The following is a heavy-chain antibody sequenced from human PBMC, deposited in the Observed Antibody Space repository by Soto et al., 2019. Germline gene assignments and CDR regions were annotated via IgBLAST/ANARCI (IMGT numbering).Heavy chain of an antibody. Sequence: ASVKVSCKASGYTFTSYDINWVRQATGQGLEWMGWMNPNSGNTGYAQKFQGRVTMTRNTSMSTAYMELSSLRSEDTAVYYCATVWLWNYYYYYGMDVWGQGTTVTVSS. CDR3: ATVWLWNYYYYYGMDV. CDR1: GYTFTSYD. D-gene: IGHD3-22*01. V-gene: IGHV1-8*01. J-gene: IGHJ6*02. CDR2: MNPNSGNT.